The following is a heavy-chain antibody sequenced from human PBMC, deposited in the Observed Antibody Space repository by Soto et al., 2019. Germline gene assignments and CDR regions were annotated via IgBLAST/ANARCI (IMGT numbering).Heavy chain of an antibody. J-gene: IGHJ4*02. Sequence: GGSLRLSCAASGFTFSSYAMSWVRQAPGKGLEWVSAISGSGGSTYYADSVKGRFTISRDNSKNTLYLQMNSLRAEDTAVYYCAKASGSYDEGPYYFDYWGQGTLVTVSS. V-gene: IGHV3-23*01. CDR1: GFTFSSYA. CDR3: AKASGSYDEGPYYFDY. D-gene: IGHD1-26*01. CDR2: ISGSGGST.